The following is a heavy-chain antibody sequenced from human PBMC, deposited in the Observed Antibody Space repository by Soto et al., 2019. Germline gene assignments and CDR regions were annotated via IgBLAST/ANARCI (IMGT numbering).Heavy chain of an antibody. CDR2: IWYDGSNK. D-gene: IGHD5-18*01. Sequence: PGGSRRLACAASGFTFSSYGMHWVRQAPGKGLEWVAVIWYDGSNKYYADSVKGRFTISRDNSKNTLYLQMNSLRAEDTAVYYCARGAWIQLWSSYFDYWGQGTLVTVSS. J-gene: IGHJ4*02. V-gene: IGHV3-33*01. CDR1: GFTFSSYG. CDR3: ARGAWIQLWSSYFDY.